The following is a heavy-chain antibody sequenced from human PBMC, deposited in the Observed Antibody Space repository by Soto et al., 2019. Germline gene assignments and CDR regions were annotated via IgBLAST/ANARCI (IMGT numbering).Heavy chain of an antibody. CDR2: IYTSGST. D-gene: IGHD2-2*02. V-gene: IGHV4-4*07. J-gene: IGHJ5*02. CDR3: ARDFLYCSSTSCYTFDP. CDR1: GGSISSYY. Sequence: SETLSLTCTVSGGSISSYYWSWIRQPAGKGLEWIGRIYTSGSTNYNPSLRSRVTMSVDTSKNRFSLKLSSVTAADTAVYYCARDFLYCSSTSCYTFDPWGQGTLVTVS.